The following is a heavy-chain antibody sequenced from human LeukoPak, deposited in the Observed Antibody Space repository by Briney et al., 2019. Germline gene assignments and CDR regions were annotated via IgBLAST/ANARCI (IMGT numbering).Heavy chain of an antibody. Sequence: PSETLPLTCAVYGGSFSGYYWSWIRQPPGKGLEWIGEINHSGSTNYNPSLKSRVTISVDTSKNQFSLKLSSVTAADTAVYYCARAGDDFWSGYYHFAYGGQGTLVTVSS. CDR2: INHSGST. CDR1: GGSFSGYY. CDR3: ARAGDDFWSGYYHFAY. D-gene: IGHD3-3*01. V-gene: IGHV4-34*01. J-gene: IGHJ4*02.